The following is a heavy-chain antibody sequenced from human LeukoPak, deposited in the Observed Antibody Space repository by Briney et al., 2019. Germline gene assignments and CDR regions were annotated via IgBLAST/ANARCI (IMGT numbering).Heavy chain of an antibody. CDR2: INHSGST. D-gene: IGHD4-11*01. V-gene: IGHV4-34*01. CDR3: ARGHNSNYYYGMDV. Sequence: SETLSLTCAVYGRSFSGYYWSWIRQPPGKGLEWIGEINHSGSTNYNPSLKSRVTISVDTSKNQFSLKLSSVTAADTAVYYCARGHNSNYYYGMDVWGQGTTVTVSS. CDR1: GRSFSGYY. J-gene: IGHJ6*02.